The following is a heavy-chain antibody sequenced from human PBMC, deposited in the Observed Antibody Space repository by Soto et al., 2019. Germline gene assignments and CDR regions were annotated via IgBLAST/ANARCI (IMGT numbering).Heavy chain of an antibody. D-gene: IGHD3-22*01. Sequence: GGSLRLSCAASGFTFSSYSMSWVRQAPGKGLEWVSAISGSGGSTYYADSVKGRFTISRDNSKNTLYLQMSSLRAEDTAVYYCGYFYDSSAYDYWGQGTLVTVS. J-gene: IGHJ4*02. V-gene: IGHV3-23*01. CDR3: GYFYDSSAYDY. CDR2: ISGSGGST. CDR1: GFTFSSYS.